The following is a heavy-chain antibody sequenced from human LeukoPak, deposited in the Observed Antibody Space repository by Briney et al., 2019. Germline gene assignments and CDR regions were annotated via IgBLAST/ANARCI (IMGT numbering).Heavy chain of an antibody. CDR3: ASSYSSGWWPVFDY. CDR1: GFTVSSNY. J-gene: IGHJ4*02. D-gene: IGHD6-19*01. CDR2: IYSGGST. V-gene: IGHV3-53*01. Sequence: GGSLRLSCAASGFTVSSNYMSWVRQAPGKGLERVSVIYSGGSTYYADSVKGRFTISRDNSKNTLYLQMNSLRAEDTAVYYCASSYSSGWWPVFDYWGQGTLVTVSS.